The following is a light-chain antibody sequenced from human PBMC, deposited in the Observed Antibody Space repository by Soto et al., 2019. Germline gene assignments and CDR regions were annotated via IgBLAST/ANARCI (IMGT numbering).Light chain of an antibody. J-gene: IGKJ1*01. V-gene: IGKV1-17*03. CDR3: LQYSSYPWT. Sequence: DIQMTQSPSAMSASVGDGVTITCRASQGISNYLGWFQQHPGKVPTRLIYFASSLQSGVPSRFSGSGSGTQFTLTISGLQPEVFATYYCLQYSSYPWTFGQGTKV. CDR2: FAS. CDR1: QGISNY.